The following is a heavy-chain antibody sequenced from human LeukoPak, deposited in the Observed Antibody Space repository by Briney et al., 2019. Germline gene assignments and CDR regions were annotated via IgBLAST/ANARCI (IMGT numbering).Heavy chain of an antibody. V-gene: IGHV1-18*01. D-gene: IGHD4-17*01. CDR2: ISPHNGNA. CDR1: GYTFVTYG. J-gene: IGHJ4*02. Sequence: ASVRVSCKTSGYTFVTYGLTWVRQAPGQGLEWMGWISPHNGNAYYARKFQGRVTMTTDTSTTTAYMELRSLRSDDTAVYFCAGVERSGPVTETSNFDSWGQGTLVTVSS. CDR3: AGVERSGPVTETSNFDS.